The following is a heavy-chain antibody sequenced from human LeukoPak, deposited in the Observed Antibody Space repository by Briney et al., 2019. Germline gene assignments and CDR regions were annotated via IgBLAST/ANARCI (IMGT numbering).Heavy chain of an antibody. CDR3: VIIGQDFDY. J-gene: IGHJ4*02. CDR1: GFTFSGSA. V-gene: IGHV3-73*01. CDR2: IRSKANSYAT. D-gene: IGHD3-10*01. Sequence: SGGSLRLSCAASGFTFSGSAMHWVRQASGKGLEWVGRIRSKANSYATAYAASVKGRFTISRDDPKNTAYLQMNSLKTEDTAVYYCVIIGQDFDYWGQGTLVTVSS.